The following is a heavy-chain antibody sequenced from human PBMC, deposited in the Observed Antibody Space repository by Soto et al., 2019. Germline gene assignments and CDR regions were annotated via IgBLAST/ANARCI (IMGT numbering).Heavy chain of an antibody. CDR2: IYWDDDK. D-gene: IGHD3-10*02. CDR3: AHSPRITMYDY. CDR1: GFSLSTNGVG. V-gene: IGHV2-5*02. Sequence: QITLKESGPTLVKPTQTLTLTCTFSGFSLSTNGVGVGWIRQPPGKALEWLALIYWDDDKRYSPSLKSRLTITKDTSKNRVVLTMTNMDPVDTTTYYCAHSPRITMYDYWGQGTLVTVSS. J-gene: IGHJ4*02.